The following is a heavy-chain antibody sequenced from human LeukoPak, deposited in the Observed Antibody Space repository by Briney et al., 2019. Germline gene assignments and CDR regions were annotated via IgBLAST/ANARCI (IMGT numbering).Heavy chain of an antibody. CDR1: GGSISSSSYY. Sequence: SETLSLTCTVSGGSISSSSYYWGWIRQPPGKGLEWIGYIYYSGSNYNPSLKSRVTMSIDTSTNQLSLKLSSVTAADTAVYYCARDSGTTGEVKFDPWGQGTLVTVSS. J-gene: IGHJ5*02. CDR2: IYYSGS. CDR3: ARDSGTTGEVKFDP. D-gene: IGHD3-10*01. V-gene: IGHV4-61*05.